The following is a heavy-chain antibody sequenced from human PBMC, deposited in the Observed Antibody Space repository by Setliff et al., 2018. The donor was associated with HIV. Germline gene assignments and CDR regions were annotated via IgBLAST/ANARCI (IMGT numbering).Heavy chain of an antibody. J-gene: IGHJ4*02. Sequence: SETLSLTCTVSGGSISSYYWSWIRQPPGKGLEWIGYIYYSGSTNYNPSLKSRVTISVDTSKNQFSLKLSSVTAADTAVYYCARLSRGRALVSYYFDNWGQGRLVTVSS. CDR3: ARLSRGRALVSYYFDN. CDR2: IYYSGST. CDR1: GGSISSYY. D-gene: IGHD3-16*01. V-gene: IGHV4-59*01.